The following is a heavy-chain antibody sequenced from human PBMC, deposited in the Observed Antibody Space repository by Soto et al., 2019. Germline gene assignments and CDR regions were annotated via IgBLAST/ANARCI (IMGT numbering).Heavy chain of an antibody. V-gene: IGHV3-66*01. D-gene: IGHD6-13*01. CDR1: GFTVSSNY. CDR2: IYSGGST. CDR3: ARGSAAGPSPTDY. Sequence: PGGSLRLSCAASGFTVSSNYMGWVRQAPGKGLEWVSVIYSGGSTYYADSVKGRFTISSDSSKNTLYFQMNSLRAEDTAVYYCARGSAAGPSPTDYWGQGTLVTVSS. J-gene: IGHJ4*02.